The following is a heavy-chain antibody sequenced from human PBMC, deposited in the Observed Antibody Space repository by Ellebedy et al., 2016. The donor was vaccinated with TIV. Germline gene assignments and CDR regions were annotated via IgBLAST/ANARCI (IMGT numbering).Heavy chain of an antibody. D-gene: IGHD3-10*01. V-gene: IGHV3-21*01. J-gene: IGHJ4*02. CDR2: ISGNGRYT. CDR3: ARDRGERGLLSFFDF. Sequence: PGGSLRLSCAVSGFPFNNFSMNWVRQAPGKGLEWVASISGNGRYTDYTDSVKGRFAISRDNAKKSLFLQMDILRAGDTAMYFCARDRGERGLLSFFDFWGQGTLVTVST. CDR1: GFPFNNFS.